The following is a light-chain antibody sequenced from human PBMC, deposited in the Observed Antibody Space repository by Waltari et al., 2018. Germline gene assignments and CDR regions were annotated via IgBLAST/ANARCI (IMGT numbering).Light chain of an antibody. CDR2: GAF. J-gene: IGKJ4*01. CDR3: QQSFSASALT. V-gene: IGKV1-39*01. Sequence: DIQMTQSPSSLSASIGDRVTIACRASQNIGNYLSWYQQKPGRAPKLLIYGAFNLQSGVPSRFSGSGSGTGFTLTISSLQPEDFATYYCQQSFSASALTFGGGTKVEIK. CDR1: QNIGNY.